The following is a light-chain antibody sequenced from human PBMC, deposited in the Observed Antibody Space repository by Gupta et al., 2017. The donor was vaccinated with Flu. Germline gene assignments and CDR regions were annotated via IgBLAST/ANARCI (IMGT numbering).Light chain of an antibody. J-gene: IGKJ1*01. Sequence: PSTLSASVGDRVTITCRASQSISSWLAWYQQKPEKAPKLLIYKASSSESGVPSRISSSGSGTEFTLTISSLQPDDFATYYCQQYNSYSQTFGQGTKLEIK. CDR3: QQYNSYSQT. V-gene: IGKV1-5*03. CDR1: QSISSW. CDR2: KAS.